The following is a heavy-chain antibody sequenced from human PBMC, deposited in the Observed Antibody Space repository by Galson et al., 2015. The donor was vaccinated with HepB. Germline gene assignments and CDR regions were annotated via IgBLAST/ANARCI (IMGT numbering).Heavy chain of an antibody. CDR2: INPNSGGT. Sequence: SVKVSCKASGYTFTGYYMHWVRQAPGQGLEWMGRINPNSGGTNYAQKFQGRVTMTRDTSISTAYMELSRLRSDDTAVYYCARDGRCSGGSCYFLDPHMDVWGKGTTVTVSS. CDR1: GYTFTGYY. V-gene: IGHV1-2*06. D-gene: IGHD2-15*01. CDR3: ARDGRCSGGSCYFLDPHMDV. J-gene: IGHJ6*03.